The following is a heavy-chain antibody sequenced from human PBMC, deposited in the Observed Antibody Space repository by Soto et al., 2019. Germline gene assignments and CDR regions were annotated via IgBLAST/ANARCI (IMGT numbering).Heavy chain of an antibody. CDR2: IYYSGNT. Sequence: KPSETLSLTCTVSGGSINSGGYYWGWNRQPPGKGLDWIGSIYYSGNTYYNPSLKSRVTISLDTSKNQFSLNLSSVTAADTAVYYCARHFEVVGEVWGQGTTVTVSS. V-gene: IGHV4-39*01. CDR3: ARHFEVVGEV. J-gene: IGHJ6*02. CDR1: GGSINSGGYY.